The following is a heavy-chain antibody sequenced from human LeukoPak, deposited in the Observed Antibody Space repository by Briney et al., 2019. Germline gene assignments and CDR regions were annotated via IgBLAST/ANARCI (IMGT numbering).Heavy chain of an antibody. CDR1: GGTFSSYA. Sequence: ASVKVSCKASGGTFSSYAISWVRQAPGQGLEWMGWINTNTGNPTYAQGFTGRFVFSLDTSVSTAYLQISSLKAEDTAVYYCARDLTPYIVGATDAFDIWGQGTMVTVSS. V-gene: IGHV7-4-1*02. CDR2: INTNTGNP. J-gene: IGHJ3*02. D-gene: IGHD1-26*01. CDR3: ARDLTPYIVGATDAFDI.